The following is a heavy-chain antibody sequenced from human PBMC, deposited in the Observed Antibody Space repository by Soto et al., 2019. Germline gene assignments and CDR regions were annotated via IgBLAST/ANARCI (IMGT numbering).Heavy chain of an antibody. D-gene: IGHD3-22*01. J-gene: IGHJ6*02. CDR3: ARDPLHSSGYLTPYYYGMDV. CDR2: MNPNSGNT. CDR1: GYTFTSYD. Sequence: QVQLVQSGAEVKKPGASVKVSCKASGYTFTSYDINWVRQATGQGLEWMGWMNPNSGNTGYAQKFQGRVTMTRNTSISTAYMELSSLRSEDTAVYYCARDPLHSSGYLTPYYYGMDVWGQGTTVTVSS. V-gene: IGHV1-8*01.